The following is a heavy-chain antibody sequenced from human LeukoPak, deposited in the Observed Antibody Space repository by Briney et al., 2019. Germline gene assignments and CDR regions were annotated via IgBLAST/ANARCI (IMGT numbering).Heavy chain of an antibody. D-gene: IGHD5-18*01. CDR3: ARDGIRESYYYYMDV. J-gene: IGHJ6*03. Sequence: GGSLRLSYVGSGFTFSDHFMSWIRQVPGKEPEWLSYINSKGDNILYRDSVKGRFTISRDSAENSLYLQMNSLKAEDTAVYYCARDGIRESYYYYMDVWGKGTTVTVSS. V-gene: IGHV3-11*04. CDR1: GFTFSDHF. CDR2: INSKGDNI.